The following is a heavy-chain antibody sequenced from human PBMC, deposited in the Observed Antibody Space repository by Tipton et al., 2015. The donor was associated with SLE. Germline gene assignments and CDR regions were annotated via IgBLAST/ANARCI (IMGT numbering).Heavy chain of an antibody. CDR1: GDSISTDNYY. CDR2: IYFSGQT. Sequence: TLSLTCTVSGDSISTDNYYWGWTRQPAGKALEWIGHIYFSGQTYYNPSLKSRVTISVDTSKNQFSLKLNSVTATDAAVYYCARGDDIATDHFDYWGQGSLVTVSS. D-gene: IGHD2-15*01. J-gene: IGHJ4*02. V-gene: IGHV4-61*09. CDR3: ARGDDIATDHFDY.